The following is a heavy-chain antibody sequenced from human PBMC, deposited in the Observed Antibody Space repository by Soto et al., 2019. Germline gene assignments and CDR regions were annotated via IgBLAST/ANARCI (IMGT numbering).Heavy chain of an antibody. J-gene: IGHJ6*02. CDR1: GGSISIYY. CDR2: IYYSGST. Sequence: SETLSLTCTVSGGSISIYYWSWIRQPPGKGLEWIGYIYYSGSTNYNPSLKSRVTISVDTSKNQFSLKLSSVTAADTAVYYCARDGGGRVATNYYYYYGMDVWGQGTTVTVSS. V-gene: IGHV4-59*12. CDR3: ARDGGGRVATNYYYYYGMDV. D-gene: IGHD5-12*01.